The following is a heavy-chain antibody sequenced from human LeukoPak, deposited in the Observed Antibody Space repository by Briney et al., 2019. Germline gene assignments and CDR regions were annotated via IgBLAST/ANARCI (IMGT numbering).Heavy chain of an antibody. CDR3: VVVVEPPDSDGFDV. V-gene: IGHV3-74*01. Sequence: GGSLRLSCAASGFTFGNSWVHWVRHAPGKGLVWVSLINADGSTATYADSVKGRFTISRDNARNTLSLQMDSLTIEDTAVYYCVVVVEPPDSDGFDVWGQGTMITVSS. J-gene: IGHJ3*01. CDR1: GFTFGNSW. CDR2: INADGSTA. D-gene: IGHD1-14*01.